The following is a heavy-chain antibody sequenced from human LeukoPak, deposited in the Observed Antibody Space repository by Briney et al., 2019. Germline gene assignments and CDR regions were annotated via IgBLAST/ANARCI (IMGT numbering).Heavy chain of an antibody. D-gene: IGHD2-15*01. CDR1: GFNFINYW. J-gene: IGHJ4*02. Sequence: GGSLRLSCAASGFNFINYWMSWVRQAPGKGLEWVANVKEDGTTKQYVDSVEGRFTISRDNAKNSLYLQMDSLRAEDTAVYYCVSQEVVPHWGQGTLVSVSS. CDR2: VKEDGTTK. CDR3: VSQEVVPH. V-gene: IGHV3-7*01.